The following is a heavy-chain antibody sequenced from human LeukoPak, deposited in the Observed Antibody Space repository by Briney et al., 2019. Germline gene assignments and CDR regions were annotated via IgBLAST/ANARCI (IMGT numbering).Heavy chain of an antibody. V-gene: IGHV4-4*02. CDR3: ARNGGSGFSFDY. CDR1: GXSIINSNG. D-gene: IGHD3-22*01. J-gene: IGHJ4*02. Sequence: TSGTLSLTWAVSGXSIINSNGWSWVRQPPGKGLEWIGEIYHSGSTNYIPSLKSRVTISVDKSKNQFSLKLSSVTAADTAVYYCARNGGSGFSFDYWGQGTLVTVSS. CDR2: IYHSGST.